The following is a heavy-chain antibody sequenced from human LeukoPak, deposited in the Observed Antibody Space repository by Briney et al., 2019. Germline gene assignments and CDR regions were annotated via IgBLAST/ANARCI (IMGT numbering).Heavy chain of an antibody. V-gene: IGHV3-30*03. CDR3: ARDLWNYRFDY. CDR1: GFTFSSYG. Sequence: GGSLRLSCAASGFTFSSYGMHWVRQAPGKGLEWVAVISYDGSNKYYADSVKGRFTISRDNSKNTLYLQMNSLRAEDTAVYYCARDLWNYRFDYWGQGTLVTVSS. J-gene: IGHJ4*02. CDR2: ISYDGSNK. D-gene: IGHD1-7*01.